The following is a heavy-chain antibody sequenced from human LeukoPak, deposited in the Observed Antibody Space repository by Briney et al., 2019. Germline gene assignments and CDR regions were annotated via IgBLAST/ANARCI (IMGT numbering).Heavy chain of an antibody. CDR1: GFTFSSYA. J-gene: IGHJ6*03. V-gene: IGHV3-23*01. D-gene: IGHD1-26*01. CDR3: AKDSKIVGATFRSYHYMDV. CDR2: IRGSGDRT. Sequence: PGGSLRLSCAASGFTFSSYAMSWVRQAQGKGLEWVSAIRGSGDRTHYADSVKGRFTISRDNSKNTLYLQMNSLRAEDTAVYYCAKDSKIVGATFRSYHYMDVWGKGTAVTVSS.